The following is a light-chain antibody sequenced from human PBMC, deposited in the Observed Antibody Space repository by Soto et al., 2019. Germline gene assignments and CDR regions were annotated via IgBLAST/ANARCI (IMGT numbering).Light chain of an antibody. CDR2: AAS. Sequence: DIQMTQSPTSLSASVGDRVTITCRASQDIRNFVAWYQQKPGKAPKLLIYAASTLQSGVPSRFSGSGSATDFTLTIHSLQPEDVATYSCQKYSSDPVFGPGTKVEIK. V-gene: IGKV1-27*01. J-gene: IGKJ3*01. CDR1: QDIRNF. CDR3: QKYSSDPV.